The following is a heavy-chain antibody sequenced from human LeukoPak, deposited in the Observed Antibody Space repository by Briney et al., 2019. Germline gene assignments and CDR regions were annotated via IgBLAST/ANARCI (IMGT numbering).Heavy chain of an antibody. CDR1: GGSISSSNW. CDR3: ARRPLKGTYSDY. Sequence: SETPSLTCAVSGGSISSSNWWSWARQPPGKGLEWIGEIYHGGSTNYNPSLESRVTVSVDRSKNQFSLKLSSVTAADTAVYYCARRPLKGTYSDYWGQGTQVTVSS. CDR2: IYHGGST. V-gene: IGHV4-4*02. D-gene: IGHD2-8*01. J-gene: IGHJ4*02.